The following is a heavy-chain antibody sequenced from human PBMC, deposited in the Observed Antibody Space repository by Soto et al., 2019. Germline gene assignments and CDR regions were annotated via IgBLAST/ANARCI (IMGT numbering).Heavy chain of an antibody. Sequence: ASVKVSCKASGYTFTSYAMHWVRQAPGQRLEWMGWINAYNGNTNYAQKLQGRVTMTTDTSTSTAYMELRSLRSDDTAVYYCARDVVVQLERGYPSLNYYYGMDVWGQGTTVTVSS. J-gene: IGHJ6*02. CDR1: GYTFTSYA. V-gene: IGHV1-18*01. CDR3: ARDVVVQLERGYPSLNYYYGMDV. D-gene: IGHD1-1*01. CDR2: INAYNGNT.